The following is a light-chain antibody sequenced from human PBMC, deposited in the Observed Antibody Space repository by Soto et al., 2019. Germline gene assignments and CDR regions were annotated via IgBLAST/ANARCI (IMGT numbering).Light chain of an antibody. J-gene: IGLJ3*02. CDR3: AAWDDSLSGWV. CDR1: SSNIGSNY. Sequence: QSVLTQPPSASGTPGQRVTISCSGSSSNIGSNYEYWYQQLPGTAPKLLIYSNNQRPSGVPDRFSGSKSGTSASLAISGLRSEDDADYYCAAWDDSLSGWVFGGGTKLTVL. V-gene: IGLV1-47*02. CDR2: SNN.